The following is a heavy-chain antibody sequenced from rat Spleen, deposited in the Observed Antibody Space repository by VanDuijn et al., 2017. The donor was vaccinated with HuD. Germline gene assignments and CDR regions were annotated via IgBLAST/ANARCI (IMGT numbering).Heavy chain of an antibody. D-gene: IGHD4-3*01. CDR3: ARLGGLRNWFAY. Sequence: EVQLVESGGGLVQPGRSLKLSCAPSGFTFSIYGMAWVRQAPTKGLEWVATISTNGGSTYYRDSVKGRFTISRDDEESTLYLQMDSLRSEDTATYFCARLGGLRNWFAYWGQGTLVTVSS. CDR1: GFTFSIYG. V-gene: IGHV5-25*01. CDR2: ISTNGGST. J-gene: IGHJ3*01.